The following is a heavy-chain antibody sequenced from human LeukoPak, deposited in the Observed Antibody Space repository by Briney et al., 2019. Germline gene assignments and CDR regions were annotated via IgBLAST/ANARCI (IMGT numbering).Heavy chain of an antibody. J-gene: IGHJ4*02. Sequence: GGSLRLSCAASGFTFRSYAMSWVRPARGKGLEGVSAISGSGGSTYYADSVKGRSTISRDNSKNTLYLQMNSLRAEDTAVYYCAKQVDYGSGSRLTNWGQGTLVTDSS. CDR1: GFTFRSYA. CDR2: ISGSGGST. V-gene: IGHV3-23*01. D-gene: IGHD3-10*01. CDR3: AKQVDYGSGSRLTN.